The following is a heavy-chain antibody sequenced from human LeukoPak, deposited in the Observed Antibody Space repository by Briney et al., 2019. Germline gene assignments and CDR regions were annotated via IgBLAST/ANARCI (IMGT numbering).Heavy chain of an antibody. CDR2: IKQDGSVQ. CDR1: GFTFSSYW. D-gene: IGHD2-2*02. V-gene: IGHV3-7*03. Sequence: GGSLRLSCSASGFTFSSYWMSWVRQAPGKGLEWMANIKQDGSVQNYVDSVKGRFTISRDNAKNSLYLQMNCLRAEDTALYYCAKDMSSLLYSAYNWLDPWGQGTLVTVSS. J-gene: IGHJ5*02. CDR3: AKDMSSLLYSAYNWLDP.